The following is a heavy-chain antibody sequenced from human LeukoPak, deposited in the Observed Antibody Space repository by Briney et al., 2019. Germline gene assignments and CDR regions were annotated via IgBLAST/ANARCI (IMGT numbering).Heavy chain of an antibody. CDR2: INPNSGGT. Sequence: ASVKASRKASGYIFTDYYMHWVRQAPGQKLGWMGRINPNSGGTNYAQKLQGRVTMTTDTSTSTAYMELRSLRSDDTAVYYCARGDGAYYYYYGMDVWGQGTTVTVSS. CDR1: GYIFTDYY. D-gene: IGHD3-10*01. CDR3: ARGDGAYYYYYGMDV. J-gene: IGHJ6*02. V-gene: IGHV1/OR15-1*04.